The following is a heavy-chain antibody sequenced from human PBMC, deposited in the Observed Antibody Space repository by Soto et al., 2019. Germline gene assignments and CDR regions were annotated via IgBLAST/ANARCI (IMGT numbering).Heavy chain of an antibody. CDR3: ARVPPAYYGDLFWYFDL. J-gene: IGHJ2*01. Sequence: PSETLSITCTVSGGSISSYYWSWIRQPPGKGLEWIGYIYYSGSTNYNPSLKSRVTISVDTSKNQFSLKLSSVTAADTAVYYCARVPPAYYGDLFWYFDLWGRGTLVTVSS. CDR2: IYYSGST. V-gene: IGHV4-59*01. D-gene: IGHD4-17*01. CDR1: GGSISSYY.